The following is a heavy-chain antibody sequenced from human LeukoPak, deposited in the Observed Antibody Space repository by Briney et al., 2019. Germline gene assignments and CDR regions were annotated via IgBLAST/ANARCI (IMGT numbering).Heavy chain of an antibody. CDR1: GGSISSYY. J-gene: IGHJ4*02. Sequence: SETLSLTCTVSGGSISSYYWSWIRQPPGKGLEWIGYIYYSGSTNYNPSLKSRVTISVDTSKNQFSLKLSSVTAADTAVYYCARTYCGGDCPFGYWGQGTLVTVSS. D-gene: IGHD2-21*02. V-gene: IGHV4-59*01. CDR2: IYYSGST. CDR3: ARTYCGGDCPFGY.